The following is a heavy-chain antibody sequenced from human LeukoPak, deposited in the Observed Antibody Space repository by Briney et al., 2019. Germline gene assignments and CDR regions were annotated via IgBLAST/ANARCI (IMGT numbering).Heavy chain of an antibody. CDR1: GFTLSSYW. V-gene: IGHV3-74*01. J-gene: IGHJ4*02. Sequence: GGSLRLSCAASGFTLSSYWMHWVRQAPGKGLVWVSHINIDGSNTRYADSVKGRFTISRDNAENTLYLQMNSLRVDDTAVYYCATSRTFDYWGQGTLVTVSS. CDR3: ATSRTFDY. CDR2: INIDGSNT.